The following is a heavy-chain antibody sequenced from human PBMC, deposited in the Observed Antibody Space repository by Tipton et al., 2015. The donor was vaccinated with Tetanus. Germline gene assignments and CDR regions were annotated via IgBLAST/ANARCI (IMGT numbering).Heavy chain of an antibody. D-gene: IGHD6-13*01. Sequence: SLRLSCAASGFTISTYAMSWVRQAPGKGLEWLSAISGSADRTYYADSVKGRFTISRDSSRNTLYLQMNSLRAEDTAVYYCAKDRAAGGMGEVDYYGQGTLVTVSS. CDR2: ISGSADRT. J-gene: IGHJ4*02. CDR3: AKDRAAGGMGEVDY. V-gene: IGHV3-23*01. CDR1: GFTISTYA.